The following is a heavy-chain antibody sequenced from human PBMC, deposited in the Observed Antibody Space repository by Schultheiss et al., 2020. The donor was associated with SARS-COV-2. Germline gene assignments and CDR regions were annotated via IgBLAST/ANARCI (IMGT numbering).Heavy chain of an antibody. Sequence: SGPTLVKPTQTLTLTCTFSGFSLSTSGMCVSWIRQPPGKALEWLAHIFSNDEKSYSTSLKSRLTISKDTSKSQVVLTMTNMDPVDTATYYCARMDTAMVTYDYWGQGTLVTVSS. V-gene: IGHV2-26*01. CDR2: IFSNDEK. D-gene: IGHD5-18*01. CDR3: ARMDTAMVTYDY. CDR1: GFSLSTSGMC. J-gene: IGHJ4*02.